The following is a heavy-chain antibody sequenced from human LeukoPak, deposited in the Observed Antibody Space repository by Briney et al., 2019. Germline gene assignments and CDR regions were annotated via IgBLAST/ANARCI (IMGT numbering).Heavy chain of an antibody. CDR1: GFTFSTYA. Sequence: GSLRLSCAASGFTFSTYAMSWVRQAPGKGLEWIGEINHSGSTNYNPSLKSRVTISVDTSKNQFSLKLSSVTAADTAVYYCAKLGERSSWYYYYYYGMDVWGQGPRSPSP. CDR3: AKLGERSSWYYYYYYGMDV. J-gene: IGHJ6*02. D-gene: IGHD6-13*01. V-gene: IGHV4-34*08. CDR2: INHSGST.